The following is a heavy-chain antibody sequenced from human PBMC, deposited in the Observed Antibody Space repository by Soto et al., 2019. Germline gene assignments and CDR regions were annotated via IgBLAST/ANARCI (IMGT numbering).Heavy chain of an antibody. CDR2: TWNDGSHK. CDR1: GFTFSTYG. Sequence: QVQLVESGGGVVQPGRSLRLSCVASGFTFSTYGMHWVRQAPSKGLEWVAMTWNDGSHKYYADPVKDRFTISRDNFKNTLYLQINSLRDEDSAVYYCTTELNDMQAFDIWGQGTMVTVSS. CDR3: TTELNDMQAFDI. J-gene: IGHJ3*02. V-gene: IGHV3-33*01. D-gene: IGHD1-1*01.